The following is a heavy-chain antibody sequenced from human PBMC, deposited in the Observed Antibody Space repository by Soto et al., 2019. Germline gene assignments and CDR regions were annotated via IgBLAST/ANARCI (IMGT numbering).Heavy chain of an antibody. Sequence: ASVKVSCKASGYTFTGFHIHWVRQAPGQGLEWMGWINPNGGGRNYAQKFQGWVTMTRDTSISTAYMELSRLKSDDTAVYYCARTESGTFDPWGQGTLVTVSS. J-gene: IGHJ5*02. D-gene: IGHD1-7*01. CDR1: GYTFTGFH. V-gene: IGHV1-2*04. CDR3: ARTESGTFDP. CDR2: INPNGGGR.